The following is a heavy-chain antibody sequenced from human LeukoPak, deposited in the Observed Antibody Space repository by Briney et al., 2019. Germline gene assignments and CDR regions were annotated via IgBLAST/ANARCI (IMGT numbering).Heavy chain of an antibody. CDR3: AKYLIMAVPDY. Sequence: GGSLRLSCAASGFTFDDYTMHWVRQAPGKGLEWVSLIGWDGGSTYYADSVKGRFTISRDNSKNTLYLQMNSLRAEDTAVYYCAKYLIMAVPDYWGQGTLVTVSS. J-gene: IGHJ4*02. CDR2: IGWDGGST. D-gene: IGHD6-19*01. V-gene: IGHV3-43*01. CDR1: GFTFDDYT.